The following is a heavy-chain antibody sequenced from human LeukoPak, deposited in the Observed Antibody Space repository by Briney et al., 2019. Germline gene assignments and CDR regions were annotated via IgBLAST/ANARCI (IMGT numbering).Heavy chain of an antibody. J-gene: IGHJ5*02. Sequence: GGSLRLSCAASGFTFSSYSMNWVRQAPGKGLEWVSYISSSSTIYYADSVKGRFTISRDNAKNSLYLQMNSLRDEDTAVYYCARVLGDILTGFIWFDPWGQGTLVTVSS. CDR1: GFTFSSYS. V-gene: IGHV3-48*02. CDR3: ARVLGDILTGFIWFDP. CDR2: ISSSSTI. D-gene: IGHD3-9*01.